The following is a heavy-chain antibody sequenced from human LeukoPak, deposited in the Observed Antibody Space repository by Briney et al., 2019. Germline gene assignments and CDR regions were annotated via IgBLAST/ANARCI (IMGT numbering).Heavy chain of an antibody. CDR3: AKRVAYGDFIYS. Sequence: ASVKVSCKASGGTFSSYAISWVRQAPGQGLEWMGGIIHIFGTANYAQKFQGRVTITTDESTSTAYMELNSLRSDDTAVYYCAKRVAYGDFIYSWGQGTRVTVSS. J-gene: IGHJ4*02. CDR2: IIHIFGTA. CDR1: GGTFSSYA. D-gene: IGHD4-17*01. V-gene: IGHV1-69*05.